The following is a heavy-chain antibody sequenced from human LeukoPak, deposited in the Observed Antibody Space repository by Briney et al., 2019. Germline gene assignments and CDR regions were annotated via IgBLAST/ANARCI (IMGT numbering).Heavy chain of an antibody. J-gene: IGHJ4*02. V-gene: IGHV4-4*07. CDR1: GDSISSYY. Sequence: SETLSLTCTVSGDSISSYYWSWIRQPAGKGLEWIGRIYSSGSTSYNPSLKSRITMSVDTSKNQFSLKLSSVTAADTAVYYCARLGKRAGPFDYWGQGTLVTVSS. CDR3: ARLGKRAGPFDY. CDR2: IYSSGST.